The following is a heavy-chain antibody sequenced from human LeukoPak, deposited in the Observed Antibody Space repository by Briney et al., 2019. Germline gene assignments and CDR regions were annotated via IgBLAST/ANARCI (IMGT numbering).Heavy chain of an antibody. Sequence: SQTLSLTGAISGDSVSINSAAWNWISQSPSRGLEWLGRTYQRSKWYNDYAVSAKSRITINPDISKNQFSLQLNSVTPEDTAVYYCARSPSPYSSGWYFDYWGQGTLVTVSS. D-gene: IGHD6-19*01. CDR3: ARSPSPYSSGWYFDY. CDR1: GDSVSINSAA. J-gene: IGHJ4*02. V-gene: IGHV6-1*01. CDR2: TYQRSKWYN.